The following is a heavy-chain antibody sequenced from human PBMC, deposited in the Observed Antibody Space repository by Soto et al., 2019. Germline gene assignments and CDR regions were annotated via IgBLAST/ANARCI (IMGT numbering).Heavy chain of an antibody. D-gene: IGHD2-8*01. J-gene: IGHJ6*02. CDR2: INLTGGGT. CDR1: GNSFTGYH. Sequence: ASVKVSSKASGNSFTGYHIHWVRQAPGQGLGRLGRINLTGGGTSTAQRFQGWVTMTTATSISTASMELTRLTSDDTAIYYCARGDSIDCSNSVCSFFYNHDMDVWGQGATVTVSS. V-gene: IGHV1-2*04. CDR3: ARGDSIDCSNSVCSFFYNHDMDV.